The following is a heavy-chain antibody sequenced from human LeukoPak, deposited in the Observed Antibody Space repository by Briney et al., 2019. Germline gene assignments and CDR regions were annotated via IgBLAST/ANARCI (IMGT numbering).Heavy chain of an antibody. CDR2: IIPILGIA. J-gene: IGHJ4*02. V-gene: IGHV1-69*04. Sequence: SVKVSCKASGGTFSSYAISWVRQAPGQGLEWMGRIIPILGIANYAQKFQGRVTITADRSTSTAYMELSSLRSEDTAVYYCARNLKAVEMATMDYWGQGTLVTVFS. D-gene: IGHD5-24*01. CDR3: ARNLKAVEMATMDY. CDR1: GGTFSSYA.